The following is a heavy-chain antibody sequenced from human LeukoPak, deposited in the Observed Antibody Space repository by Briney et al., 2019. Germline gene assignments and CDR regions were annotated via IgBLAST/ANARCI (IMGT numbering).Heavy chain of an antibody. CDR3: ARGSTYYDSSGQVPFDY. J-gene: IGHJ4*02. D-gene: IGHD3-22*01. CDR1: GFTFSTYS. V-gene: IGHV3-48*01. Sequence: GGSLRLSCAASGFTFSTYSMNWVRQAPGKGLEWVSYISSSTIYYADSVKGRFTISRDNAKNSLYLQMNSLRAEDTAVYYCARGSTYYDSSGQVPFDYWGQGTLVTVSS. CDR2: ISSSTI.